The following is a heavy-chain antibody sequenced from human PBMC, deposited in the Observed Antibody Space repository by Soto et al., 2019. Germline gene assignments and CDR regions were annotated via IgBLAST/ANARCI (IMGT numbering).Heavy chain of an antibody. CDR2: ISGSGGST. CDR3: ARRTVGWYFDL. J-gene: IGHJ2*01. CDR1: GFTFSIYA. D-gene: IGHD4-17*01. Sequence: EVQLLESGGGLVQPGGSLRLSCAASGFTFSIYAMNWVRQAPGKGLEWVSVISGSGGSTYYADSVKGRFTISRDNSKNTLYLQMNSLRADNTAVYYCARRTVGWYFDLWGRGTLVTVSS. V-gene: IGHV3-23*01.